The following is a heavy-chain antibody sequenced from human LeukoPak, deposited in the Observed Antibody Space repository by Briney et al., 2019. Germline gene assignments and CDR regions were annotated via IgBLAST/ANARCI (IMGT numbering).Heavy chain of an antibody. J-gene: IGHJ1*01. D-gene: IGHD3-9*01. CDR1: GFSFSNYW. Sequence: PGGSLRLSCAASGFSFSNYWMRWVHQAPRKGLEWLAAIRQDGKEIYYADSVKARFTISRDNTKKSVYLQMNRLRAEDTAVYYCSKEDFDLWGQGSLVTVSS. CDR2: IRQDGKEI. CDR3: SKEDFDL. V-gene: IGHV3-7*01.